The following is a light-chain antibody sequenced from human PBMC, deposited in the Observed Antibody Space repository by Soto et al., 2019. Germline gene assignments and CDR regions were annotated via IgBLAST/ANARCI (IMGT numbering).Light chain of an antibody. J-gene: IGLJ2*01. V-gene: IGLV2-8*01. CDR1: SSDVGGYNF. Sequence: ALTQPPSASGSPGRSVTISCTGTSSDVGGYNFVSWYQQHPGKAPKLLVYEVYKRPSGVPDRFSGSKSGNRASLTVSGLQAEDEADYYCTSYTSRNDFVVFGGGTKVTVL. CDR3: TSYTSRNDFVV. CDR2: EVY.